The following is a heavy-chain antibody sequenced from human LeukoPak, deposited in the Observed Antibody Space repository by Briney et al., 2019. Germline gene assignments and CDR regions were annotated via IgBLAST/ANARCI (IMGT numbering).Heavy chain of an antibody. V-gene: IGHV1-69*04. CDR2: IIPIFGIA. CDR3: AREVVTTNRNWFDH. D-gene: IGHD4-11*01. Sequence: GRGRIIPIFGIANYAQKFQGRVTITADKSTSTAYMELSSLRSEDTAVYYCAREVVTTNRNWFDHWGQGTLVTASS. J-gene: IGHJ5*02.